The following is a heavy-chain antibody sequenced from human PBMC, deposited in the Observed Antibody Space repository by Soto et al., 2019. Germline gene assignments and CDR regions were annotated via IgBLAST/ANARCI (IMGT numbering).Heavy chain of an antibody. J-gene: IGHJ6*02. D-gene: IGHD3-10*01. CDR1: GGSVSSGSYY. Sequence: PSETLSLTCTVSGGSVSSGSYYWSWIRQPPGKGLEWIGYIYYSGSTNYNPSLKSRVTISVDTSKNQFSLKLSSVTAADTAVYYCAREYGSGSYYNVYGMDVWGQGTTVTVSS. CDR3: AREYGSGSYYNVYGMDV. CDR2: IYYSGST. V-gene: IGHV4-61*01.